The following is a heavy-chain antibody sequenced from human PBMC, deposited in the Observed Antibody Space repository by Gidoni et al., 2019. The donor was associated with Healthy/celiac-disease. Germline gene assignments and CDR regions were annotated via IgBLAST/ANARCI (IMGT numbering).Heavy chain of an antibody. Sequence: QVQLQESGPGLVKPSETLSLTCTFSGGSISSYYLIWIRQPPGKGLEWIGYIDYSWSTNYNPYIKSRVTISVDTSKNQFSLKLSSVTAADTAGYYCARHGGGYCSGGSCYSGWYFDLWGRGTLVTVSS. V-gene: IGHV4-59*08. CDR1: GGSISSYY. CDR2: IDYSWST. CDR3: ARHGGGYCSGGSCYSGWYFDL. D-gene: IGHD2-15*01. J-gene: IGHJ2*01.